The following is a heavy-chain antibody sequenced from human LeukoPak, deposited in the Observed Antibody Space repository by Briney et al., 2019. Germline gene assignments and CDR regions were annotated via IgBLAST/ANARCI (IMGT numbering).Heavy chain of an antibody. CDR1: GFTFSSYS. Sequence: GGSLRLSCAASGFTFSSYSMNWVRQAPGKGLEWVSSISSSSYIYYADSVKGRFTISRDNAKNSLYLQMNSLRAEDTAVYYCAKDKMYSDFWSGHDAFDIWGQGTMVTVSS. J-gene: IGHJ3*02. D-gene: IGHD3-3*01. V-gene: IGHV3-21*04. CDR2: ISSSSYI. CDR3: AKDKMYSDFWSGHDAFDI.